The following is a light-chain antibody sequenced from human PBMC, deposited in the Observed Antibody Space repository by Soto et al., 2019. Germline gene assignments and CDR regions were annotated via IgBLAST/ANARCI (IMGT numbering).Light chain of an antibody. CDR2: DAS. CDR3: QQRSNWTLT. J-gene: IGKJ4*01. Sequence: EIVLTQSPSTLSLSPVEIATLSCRASQSVSSYLAWYQQKPGQAPRLLIYDASNTATGIPARFSGSGSGTDFTLTISSLEPEDFAVYYCQQRSNWTLTFGGGTKVDIK. CDR1: QSVSSY. V-gene: IGKV3-11*01.